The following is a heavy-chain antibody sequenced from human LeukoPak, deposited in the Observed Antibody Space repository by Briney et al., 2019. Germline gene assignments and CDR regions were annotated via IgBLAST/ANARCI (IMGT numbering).Heavy chain of an antibody. Sequence: GSSVKVSCKASGGTFSSYAISWVRQAPGQGLEWMGRIIPILGIANYAQKLQGRVTMTTDTSTSTAYMELRSLRSDDTAVYYCAREDNRLVAIYFDYWGQGTLVTVSS. CDR3: AREDNRLVAIYFDY. V-gene: IGHV1-69*04. D-gene: IGHD1-14*01. CDR1: GGTFSSYA. CDR2: IIPILGIA. J-gene: IGHJ4*02.